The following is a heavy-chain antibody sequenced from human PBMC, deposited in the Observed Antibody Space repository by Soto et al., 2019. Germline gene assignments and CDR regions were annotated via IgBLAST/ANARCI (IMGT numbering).Heavy chain of an antibody. D-gene: IGHD3-22*01. CDR1: GFTFSSYG. CDR3: AKEGHDSSGYYFDY. Sequence: QVELVESGGGVVQPGRSLRLSCAASGFTFSSYGMHWVRQVPGKGLEWVALIWSDGDNQYYVDAVKGRFTISRDNSKNMVYLKMNSLRAEDTAVYYCAKEGHDSSGYYFDYWGQGTLVTVSS. CDR2: IWSDGDNQ. J-gene: IGHJ4*02. V-gene: IGHV3-33*06.